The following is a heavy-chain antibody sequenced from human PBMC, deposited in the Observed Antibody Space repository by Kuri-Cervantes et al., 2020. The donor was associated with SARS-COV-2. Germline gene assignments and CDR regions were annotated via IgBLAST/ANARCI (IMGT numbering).Heavy chain of an antibody. J-gene: IGHJ4*02. CDR2: ISYDGSKR. CDR3: ARLLGDYGSSSYDAQHYLDY. CDR1: GFTFSDYG. Sequence: GESLKISCEVSGFTFSDYGMHWVRQAPANGLEWVAIISYDGSKRCYTDSVKGRFTISKDISKNTLYLEMNSLRVEDTAVYYCARLLGDYGSSSYDAQHYLDYWGQGTLVTVSS. V-gene: IGHV3-30-3*01. D-gene: IGHD4/OR15-4a*01.